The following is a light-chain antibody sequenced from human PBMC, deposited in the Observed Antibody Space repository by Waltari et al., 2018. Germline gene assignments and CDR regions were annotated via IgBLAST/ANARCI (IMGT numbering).Light chain of an antibody. J-gene: IGLJ2*01. Sequence: QSVLTQPPSASGTPGQRVTISCSGSNSNVGSNSVNWYQQVPGTAPKLLIYRNNKRPSGVPDRFSGSKSGTSASLAISGLQSEDEAEYYCAAWDYSLDGHVLFGGGTKLTVL. V-gene: IGLV1-44*01. CDR2: RNN. CDR3: AAWDYSLDGHVL. CDR1: NSNVGSNS.